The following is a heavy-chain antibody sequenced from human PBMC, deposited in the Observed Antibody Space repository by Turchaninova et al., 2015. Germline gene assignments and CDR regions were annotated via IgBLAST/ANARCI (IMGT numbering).Heavy chain of an antibody. D-gene: IGHD1-7*01. V-gene: IGHV4-34*01. CDR2: INHSGNT. CDR3: ARLPNWNYDFRIDS. J-gene: IGHJ4*02. Sequence: QVQLQQWGAGLLKPSENVSLTCAVYGGSFSGNFWSWIRQPPGKGLEGSGQINHSGNTNYNPSLKSRVTISVDTSKNQFSLRLTSVTAADPAVYYCARLPNWNYDFRIDSWGRGTLVTVSS. CDR1: GGSFSGNF.